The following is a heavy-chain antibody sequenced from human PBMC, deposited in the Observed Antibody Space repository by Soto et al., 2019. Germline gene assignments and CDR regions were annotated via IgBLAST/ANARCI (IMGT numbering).Heavy chain of an antibody. CDR2: ISAYNGNT. J-gene: IGHJ6*02. Sequence: ASVKVSCKASGYTFTSYGISWVRQAPGQGLEWMGWISAYNGNTNYAQKLQGRVTMTTDTSTSTAYMELRSLRSDDTAVYYCARDTAARPPFFLYYYGMDVWGQGPTVTVSS. CDR3: ARDTAARPPFFLYYYGMDV. CDR1: GYTFTSYG. V-gene: IGHV1-18*01. D-gene: IGHD6-6*01.